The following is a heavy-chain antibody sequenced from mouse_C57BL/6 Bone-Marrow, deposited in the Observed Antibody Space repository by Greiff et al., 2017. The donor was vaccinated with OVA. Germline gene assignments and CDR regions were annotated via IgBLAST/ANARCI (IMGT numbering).Heavy chain of an antibody. CDR2: IWSGGST. V-gene: IGHV2-2*01. J-gene: IGHJ1*03. CDR1: GFSLTSYG. CDR3: ARKGDYDGDWYFDV. D-gene: IGHD2-4*01. Sequence: VQLKESGPGLVQPSQSLSITCTVSGFSLTSYGVHWVRQSPGKGLEWLGVIWSGGSTDYNAAFISRLSISKDNYKSQVFFKMNSLQADDTAIYYCARKGDYDGDWYFDVWGTGTTVTVSS.